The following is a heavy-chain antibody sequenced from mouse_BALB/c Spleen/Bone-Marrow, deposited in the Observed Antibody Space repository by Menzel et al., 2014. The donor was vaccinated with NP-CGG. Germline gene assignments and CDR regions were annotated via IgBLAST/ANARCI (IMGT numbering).Heavy chain of an antibody. CDR1: GYSITSGYY. J-gene: IGHJ4*01. CDR2: ISYDGTN. Sequence: ESGPGLVKPSQSLSLTCSVTGYSITSGYYWHWIRQFPGNKLEWMGYISYDGTNNYSPSLKNRFSITRDTSKNQFFLKLNSVTTEDTATYYCSRGLFLMDYWGQGTSVTVSS. V-gene: IGHV3-6*02. CDR3: SRGLFLMDY.